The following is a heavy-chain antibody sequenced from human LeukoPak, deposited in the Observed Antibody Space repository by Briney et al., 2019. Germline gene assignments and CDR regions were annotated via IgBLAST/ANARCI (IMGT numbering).Heavy chain of an antibody. J-gene: IGHJ4*02. D-gene: IGHD3-22*01. CDR3: ASSRGYYDSSGHYFDY. V-gene: IGHV1-69*01. Sequence: SVKASCKASGGTFSSYAISWVGQAPGQGLEWMGGIIPIFGTANYAQKFQGRVTITADESTSTAYMELSSLRSEDTAVYYCASSRGYYDSSGHYFDYWGQGTLVTVSS. CDR2: IIPIFGTA. CDR1: GGTFSSYA.